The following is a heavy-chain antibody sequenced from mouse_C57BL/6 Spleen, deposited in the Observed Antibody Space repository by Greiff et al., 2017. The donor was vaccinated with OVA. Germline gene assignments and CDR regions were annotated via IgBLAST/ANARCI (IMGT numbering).Heavy chain of an antibody. D-gene: IGHD2-4*01. CDR3: ARGLRASWGLAY. CDR2: IDPSDSET. Sequence: QVHVKQPGAELVRPGSSVKLSCKASGYTFTSCWMHWVKQRPIQGLEWIGNIDPSDSETHYNQKFKDKATLTVDKSSSTAYMQLSSLTSEDSAVYYCARGLRASWGLAYWGQGTLVTVSA. V-gene: IGHV1-52*01. J-gene: IGHJ3*01. CDR1: GYTFTSCW.